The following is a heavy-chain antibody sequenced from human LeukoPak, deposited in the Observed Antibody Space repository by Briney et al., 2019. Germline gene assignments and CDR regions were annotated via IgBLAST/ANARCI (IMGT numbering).Heavy chain of an antibody. J-gene: IGHJ4*02. Sequence: PSETLSLTCTVSGGSISSSSYYWGWIRQPPGKGLEWIGNIFYTGSTYYSPSLKSRVTISLDKSKNQFSLKLSSVTAADTAVYYCARRRYMDYWGQGTLVTVSS. CDR1: GGSISSSSYY. CDR2: IFYTGST. CDR3: ARRRYMDY. V-gene: IGHV4-39*07. D-gene: IGHD1-14*01.